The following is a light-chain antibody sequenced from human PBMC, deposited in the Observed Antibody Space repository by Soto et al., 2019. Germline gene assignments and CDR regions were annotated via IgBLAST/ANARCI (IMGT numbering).Light chain of an antibody. CDR1: SSDVGSYNL. Sequence: QSALSQAASVSGSPGQSNTISCTGTSSDVGSYNLVSWYQQHPGKAPKLMIYEVSKRPSGLSNRFSGSKSGNTASLTISGLEAEDEADYYCCSYAGSRTPLIFGTGTKLTVL. V-gene: IGLV2-23*02. CDR2: EVS. J-gene: IGLJ1*01. CDR3: CSYAGSRTPLI.